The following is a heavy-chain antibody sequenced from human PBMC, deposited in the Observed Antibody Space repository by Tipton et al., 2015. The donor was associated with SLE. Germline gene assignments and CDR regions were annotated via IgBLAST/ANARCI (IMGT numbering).Heavy chain of an antibody. D-gene: IGHD1-26*01. Sequence: QSGAEVKKPGESLRISCKGSGYSFTRNWISWVRQMPGKGLEWMGRIDPSDSYTNYSPSFQGHVTISADKSISTAYLQWSSLKASDTAMYYCARHGTSGSYYGYFDYWGQGTLVTVSS. CDR1: GYSFTRNW. J-gene: IGHJ4*02. CDR3: ARHGTSGSYYGYFDY. V-gene: IGHV5-10-1*01. CDR2: IDPSDSYT.